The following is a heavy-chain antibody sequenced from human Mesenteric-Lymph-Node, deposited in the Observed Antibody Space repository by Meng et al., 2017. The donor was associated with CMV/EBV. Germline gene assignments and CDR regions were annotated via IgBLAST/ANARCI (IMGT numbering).Heavy chain of an antibody. Sequence: QLQLQESGPGLVQPSETLSLTCTVSGGSISSSSYYWGWTRQPPGKGLEWIGSIYYSGSPYYNPSLKSRVTISLDTYKNQFSLELSSVTAADTAVYYCARDGDYYDSSGYNLFDYWGQGTLVTVSS. CDR3: ARDGDYYDSSGYNLFDY. CDR1: GGSISSSSYY. V-gene: IGHV4-39*07. CDR2: IYYSGSP. J-gene: IGHJ4*02. D-gene: IGHD3-22*01.